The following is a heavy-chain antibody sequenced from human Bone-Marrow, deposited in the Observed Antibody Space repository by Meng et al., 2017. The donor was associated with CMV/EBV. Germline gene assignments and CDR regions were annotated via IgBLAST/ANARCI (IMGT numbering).Heavy chain of an antibody. J-gene: IGHJ4*02. V-gene: IGHV4-30-4*08. D-gene: IGHD1-14*01. Sequence: SETLSLTRTVSGGSISSGDYSWSWIRQPPGKGLEWIGYIYYSGSTYYNPSLKSRVTISVDTSKNQFSLKLSSVTAADTAVYYCARGSEPDFDYWGQGTLVTVSS. CDR2: IYYSGST. CDR1: GGSISSGDYS. CDR3: ARGSEPDFDY.